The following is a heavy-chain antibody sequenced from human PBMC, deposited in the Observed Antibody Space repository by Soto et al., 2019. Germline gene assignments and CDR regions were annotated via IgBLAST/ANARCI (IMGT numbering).Heavy chain of an antibody. Sequence: SETLSLTWTVSGGSISSYYWSWIRQPPGKGLEWIGYIYYSGSTNYNPSLKSRVTISVDTSKNQFSLKLSSVTAADTAVYYCARVFGPGITFGGVIVAGQSSWFDPWGQGTLVTVS. D-gene: IGHD3-16*02. J-gene: IGHJ5*02. CDR2: IYYSGST. V-gene: IGHV4-59*01. CDR3: ARVFGPGITFGGVIVAGQSSWFDP. CDR1: GGSISSYY.